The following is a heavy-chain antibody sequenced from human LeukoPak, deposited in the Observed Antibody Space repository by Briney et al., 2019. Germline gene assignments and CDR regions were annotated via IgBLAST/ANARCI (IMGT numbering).Heavy chain of an antibody. D-gene: IGHD2-21*02. CDR2: INTNTGNP. Sequence: AAVKVSCKASGYTFTSYAMNWVRQAPGQGLKWMGWINTNTGNPTYAQGFTGRFVFSLDTSVSTAYLQISGLKAEDTAVYYCARSNCGGDCYTLDYWGQGTLVTVSS. CDR1: GYTFTSYA. J-gene: IGHJ4*02. V-gene: IGHV7-4-1*02. CDR3: ARSNCGGDCYTLDY.